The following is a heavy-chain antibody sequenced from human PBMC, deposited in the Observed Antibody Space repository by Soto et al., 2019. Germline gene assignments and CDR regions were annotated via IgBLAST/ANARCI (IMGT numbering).Heavy chain of an antibody. CDR2: IWYDGSNK. J-gene: IGHJ4*02. Sequence: QVQLVEYGGGVVQPGRSLRLSCAASGFTFSSYGMHWVRQAPGTGLEWVAVIWYDGSNKYYADSVKGRFTISSDNSKNTLYLQMNSLRAEDTAVYYCAREWSSSYNFDYSVEGSRVTVSS. CDR3: AREWSSSYNFDY. V-gene: IGHV3-33*01. CDR1: GFTFSSYG. D-gene: IGHD6-6*01.